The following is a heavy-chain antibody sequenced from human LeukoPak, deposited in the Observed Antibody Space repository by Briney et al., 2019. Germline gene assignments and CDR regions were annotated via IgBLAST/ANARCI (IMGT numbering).Heavy chain of an antibody. CDR1: GFTFDDYG. Sequence: PGGSLRLSCAASGFTFDDYGMSWVRQAPGKGLVWVSRINSDGRNTDYADSVKGRFTISRGNAKNTLYLQMNSLRAEDTAVYYCARGGDYWGQGTLVTVSS. CDR3: ARGGDY. V-gene: IGHV3-74*01. J-gene: IGHJ4*02. D-gene: IGHD3-16*01. CDR2: INSDGRNT.